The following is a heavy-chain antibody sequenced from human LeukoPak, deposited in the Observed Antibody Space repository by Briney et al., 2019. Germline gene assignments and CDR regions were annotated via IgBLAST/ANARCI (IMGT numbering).Heavy chain of an antibody. CDR3: ASYNYYDSSGHYYGCCAFDM. V-gene: IGHV3-21*01. J-gene: IGHJ3*02. Sequence: GGSLRLSCAASGFTVSSNYMSWVRQAPGKGLEWVSSISSTSSYIYYADSVKGRFTISRDNAKDSLYLQMNSLRAEDTAVYYCASYNYYDSSGHYYGCCAFDMWGQGTMVTVSS. CDR1: GFTVSSNY. D-gene: IGHD3-22*01. CDR2: ISSTSSYI.